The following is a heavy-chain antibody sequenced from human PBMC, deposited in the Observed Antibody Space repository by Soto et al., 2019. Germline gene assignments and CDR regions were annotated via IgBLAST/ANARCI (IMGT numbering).Heavy chain of an antibody. D-gene: IGHD3-16*02. CDR2: IYYSGST. J-gene: IGHJ6*01. CDR3: FLGETATIDFYY. CDR1: GGSLSSGGYY. V-gene: IGHV4-31*03. Sequence: PSETLSHTCTVSGGSLSSGGYYWSWIRQHPGKGLEWIGYIYYSGSTYYNPSLKSRGTRSGDTSKNQVSLKLSSVTSADTAVLYRFLGETATIDFYY.